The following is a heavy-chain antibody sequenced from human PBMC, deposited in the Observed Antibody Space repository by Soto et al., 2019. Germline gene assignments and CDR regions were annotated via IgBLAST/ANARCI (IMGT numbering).Heavy chain of an antibody. CDR3: ARYCSGGSCYSGNYYYGMDV. CDR2: IWYDGSNK. J-gene: IGHJ6*02. CDR1: GFTFSSYG. Sequence: GGSLRLSCAASGFTFSSYGMHWVRQAPGKGLEWVAVIWYDGSNKYYADSVKGRFTISRDNSKNTLYLQMNSLRAEDTAVYYCARYCSGGSCYSGNYYYGMDVWGQGTTVTVSS. V-gene: IGHV3-33*01. D-gene: IGHD2-15*01.